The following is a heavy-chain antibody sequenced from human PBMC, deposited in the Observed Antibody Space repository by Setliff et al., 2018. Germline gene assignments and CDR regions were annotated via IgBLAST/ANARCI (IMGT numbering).Heavy chain of an antibody. CDR2: INAGNGNT. J-gene: IGHJ4*02. V-gene: IGHV1-3*01. CDR1: GYTFTSYA. D-gene: IGHD2-15*01. CDR3: ARDSGPQRYYFGY. Sequence: ASVKVSCKASGYTFTSYAMHWVRQAPGQRLEWMGWINAGNGNTKYSQKFQGRVTITRDTSASTAYMELSSLRSEDTAVYYCARDSGPQRYYFGYWGQGTLVTVSS.